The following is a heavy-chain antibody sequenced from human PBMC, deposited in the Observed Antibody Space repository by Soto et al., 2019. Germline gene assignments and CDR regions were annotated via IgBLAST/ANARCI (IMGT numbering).Heavy chain of an antibody. CDR2: IITIFGTA. D-gene: IGHD3-22*01. J-gene: IGHJ4*02. CDR3: ARLTYLDYYDSSGYLSGAYFDY. Sequence: GASVKVSCKASGGTFSSYAISWGRQAPGQGLEWMGGIITIFGTANYAQKFQGRVTITADESTSTAYMELSSLRSEDTAVYYCARLTYLDYYDSSGYLSGAYFDYWGQGTLVTVSS. CDR1: GGTFSSYA. V-gene: IGHV1-69*13.